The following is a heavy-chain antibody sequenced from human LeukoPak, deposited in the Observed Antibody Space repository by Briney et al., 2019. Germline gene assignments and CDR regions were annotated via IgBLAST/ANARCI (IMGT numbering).Heavy chain of an antibody. Sequence: SETLSLTCAVYGGSFSGYYWSWIRQPPGKGLEWIGEINHSGSTNYNPSLKSRVTISVDTSKNQFSLELSSVTAADTAVYYCARLSPWGYYGSGSYPRWFDPWGQGTLVTVSS. CDR2: INHSGST. V-gene: IGHV4-34*01. CDR1: GGSFSGYY. D-gene: IGHD3-10*01. J-gene: IGHJ5*02. CDR3: ARLSPWGYYGSGSYPRWFDP.